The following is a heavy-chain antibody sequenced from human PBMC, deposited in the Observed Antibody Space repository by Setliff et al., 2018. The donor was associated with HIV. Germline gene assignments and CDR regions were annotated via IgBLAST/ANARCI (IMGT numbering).Heavy chain of an antibody. CDR3: AREKGCDGGTCGKAFDV. Sequence: GESLKISCAASGFSFSDYYMSWVRQAPGKGLEWLSYISSNSGSYTSYADSVKGRFTISRDNARNSLYLQMNSLRAEDTAVYFCAREKGCDGGTCGKAFDVWGQGTMVTVSS. V-gene: IGHV3-11*06. D-gene: IGHD1-1*01. CDR2: ISSNSGSYT. CDR1: GFSFSDYY. J-gene: IGHJ3*01.